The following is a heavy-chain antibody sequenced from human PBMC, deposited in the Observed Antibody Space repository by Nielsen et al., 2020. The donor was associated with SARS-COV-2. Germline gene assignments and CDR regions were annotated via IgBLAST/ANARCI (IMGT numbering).Heavy chain of an antibody. J-gene: IGHJ4*02. CDR3: ARQADEYSSPGGDY. CDR1: GGSMSRSDSY. V-gene: IGHV4-39*01. CDR2: IYYDGTS. D-gene: IGHD6-6*01. Sequence: SETLSLTCSVSGGSMSRSDSYWGWIRQPPGKGLEWIATIYYDGTSYYNPSLKSRFTISRDNAKNSLYLQMNSLRAEDTALYHCARQADEYSSPGGDYWGQGTLVTVSS.